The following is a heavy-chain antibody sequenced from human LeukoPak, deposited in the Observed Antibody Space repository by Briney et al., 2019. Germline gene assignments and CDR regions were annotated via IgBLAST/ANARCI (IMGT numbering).Heavy chain of an antibody. J-gene: IGHJ3*02. D-gene: IGHD4-23*01. CDR1: GFTFSSYG. CDR3: AKDQDYGGSSGAFDI. Sequence: GGSLRLSCAASGFTFSSYGMHWVRQAPGKGLEWVAVISYDGSNKYYADSVKGRFTISRDNSKNTLYLQMNSLRAEDTAVYYCAKDQDYGGSSGAFDIWGQGTMVTVSS. V-gene: IGHV3-30*18. CDR2: ISYDGSNK.